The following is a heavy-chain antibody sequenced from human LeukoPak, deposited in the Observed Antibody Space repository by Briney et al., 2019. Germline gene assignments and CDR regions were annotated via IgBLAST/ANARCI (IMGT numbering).Heavy chain of an antibody. CDR3: ARDGERDAFDI. J-gene: IGHJ3*02. CDR2: ISNYNHNT. V-gene: IGHV1-18*01. D-gene: IGHD1-26*01. CDR1: GYTFSSYG. Sequence: ASVKVSCKASGYTFSSYGITWLRQAPGQGLEWMGWISNYNHNTNYAQKIQGRVVLTTDTSTSTAYMELRSLRSDDTAVYYCARDGERDAFDIWGQGTMVTVSS.